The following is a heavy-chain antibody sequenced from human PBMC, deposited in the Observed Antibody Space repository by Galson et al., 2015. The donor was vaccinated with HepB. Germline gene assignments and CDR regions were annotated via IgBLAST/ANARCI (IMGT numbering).Heavy chain of an antibody. CDR2: INPDGSEK. Sequence: SLRLSCAGSEFTFSSYWMNWVRQAPGKGLEWVANINPDGSEKSYVASLRGRFTVSRDNDENALYLQMDSLRAEDTAVYYCARRISLVRGIITKRDYYYGMHVWGQGTAVTAAS. J-gene: IGHJ6*02. V-gene: IGHV3-7*03. CDR3: ARRISLVRGIITKRDYYYGMHV. CDR1: EFTFSSYW. D-gene: IGHD3-10*01.